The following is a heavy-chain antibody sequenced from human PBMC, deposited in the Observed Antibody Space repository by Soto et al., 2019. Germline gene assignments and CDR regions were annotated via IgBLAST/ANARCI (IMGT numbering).Heavy chain of an antibody. CDR2: IIPIFGTA. J-gene: IGHJ6*02. CDR3: ARDVRGSSSSTYYYYYGMDV. CDR1: GGTFSSYA. D-gene: IGHD6-6*01. Sequence: ASVKVSCKASGGTFSSYAISWVRQAPGQGLEWMGGIIPIFGTANYAQKFQGRVTITADESTSTAYMELSSLRSEDTAVYYCARDVRGSSSSTYYYYYGMDVWGQGTTVTVSS. V-gene: IGHV1-69*13.